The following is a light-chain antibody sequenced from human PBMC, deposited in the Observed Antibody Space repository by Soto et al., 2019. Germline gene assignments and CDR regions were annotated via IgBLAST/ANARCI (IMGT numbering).Light chain of an antibody. CDR1: QSVSSN. V-gene: IGKV3-15*01. CDR2: GAS. J-gene: IGKJ1*01. Sequence: EIVMTQSPATLSVSPGERATFSCRASQSVSSNLAWYQQKPGQAPRLLIYGASTRATGIPARFSGSGSGTEFTLTISSLQSEDFAVYYCQQYNNWQRTFGQGTKVEIK. CDR3: QQYNNWQRT.